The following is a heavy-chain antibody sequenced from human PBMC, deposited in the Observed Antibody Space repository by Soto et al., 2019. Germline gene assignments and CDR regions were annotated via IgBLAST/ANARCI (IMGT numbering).Heavy chain of an antibody. V-gene: IGHV1-69*04. J-gene: IGHJ4*02. D-gene: IGHD5-18*01. CDR3: ARDNGDTAMVLFDY. Sequence: SVKVSCKASGGTFSSYTISWVRQAPGQGLEWMGRIIPILGIANYAQKFQGRVTITADNSTSTAYMELSSLRSEDTAVYYCARDNGDTAMVLFDYWGQGTLVTVSS. CDR1: GGTFSSYT. CDR2: IIPILGIA.